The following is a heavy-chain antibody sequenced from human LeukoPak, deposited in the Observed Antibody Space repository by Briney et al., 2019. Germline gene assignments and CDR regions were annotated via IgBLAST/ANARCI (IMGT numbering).Heavy chain of an antibody. CDR1: GFTFSSYW. J-gene: IGHJ4*02. Sequence: PGGSLRLSCAASGFTFSSYWMHWVRQAPGKGLVWVSRINSDGSSTSYADSVKGRFTISRDNAKNTLYLQMNSLRAEDTAEYYCARRLSARYYFDYWGQGTLVTVSS. CDR2: INSDGSST. V-gene: IGHV3-74*01. CDR3: ARRLSARYYFDY. D-gene: IGHD6-25*01.